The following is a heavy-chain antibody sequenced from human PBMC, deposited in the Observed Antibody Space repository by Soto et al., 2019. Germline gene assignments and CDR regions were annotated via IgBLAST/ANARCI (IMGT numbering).Heavy chain of an antibody. V-gene: IGHV4-59*01. J-gene: IGHJ4*02. CDR2: IYYSGST. CDR1: GDSISSYY. Sequence: PSETLSLTCTVSGDSISSYYWSWVRQPPGKGLEWIGYIYYSGSTNYNPSLKSRVTISVDTPKNQFSLKLSSVTAADTAVYYCSRYSSSSALFDYWGQGTLVTVS. D-gene: IGHD6-6*01. CDR3: SRYSSSSALFDY.